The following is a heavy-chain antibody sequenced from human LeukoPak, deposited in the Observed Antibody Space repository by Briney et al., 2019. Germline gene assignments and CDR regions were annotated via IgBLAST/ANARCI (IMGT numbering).Heavy chain of an antibody. CDR3: ASGTAVAGYVDY. CDR1: GYSISSGYY. D-gene: IGHD6-19*01. J-gene: IGHJ4*02. CDR2: IHRSGST. V-gene: IGHV4-38-2*02. Sequence: SETLSLTCTVSGYSISSGYYWGWIRQSPGKGLEWIGSIHRSGSTYCNPSLKSRFTISVDTSKNQLSLKLSSVTAADTTVYYCASGTAVAGYVDYWGQGTLVTVSS.